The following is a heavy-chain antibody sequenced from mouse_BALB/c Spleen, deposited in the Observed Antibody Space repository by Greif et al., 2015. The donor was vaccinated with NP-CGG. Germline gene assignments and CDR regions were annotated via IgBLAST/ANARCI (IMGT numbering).Heavy chain of an antibody. V-gene: IGHV5-17*02. Sequence: EVKVVESGGGLVQPGGSRKLSCAASGFTFSSFGMHWVRQAPEKGLEWVAYISSRSSTIYYADTVKGRFTISRDNPKNTLFLQMTSLRSEDTAMYYCAKRDYRYGWFAYWGQGTLVTVSA. D-gene: IGHD2-14*01. CDR3: AKRDYRYGWFAY. CDR2: ISSRSSTI. J-gene: IGHJ3*01. CDR1: GFTFSSFG.